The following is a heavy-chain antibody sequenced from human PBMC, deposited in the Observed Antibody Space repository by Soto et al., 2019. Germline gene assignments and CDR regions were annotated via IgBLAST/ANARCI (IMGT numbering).Heavy chain of an antibody. CDR3: ARHGPLYCSSTSCYVGRYGMDV. D-gene: IGHD2-2*01. Sequence: SETLSLTCTVSGGSISSSSYYWGWIRQPPGKGLEWIGSIYYSGSTYYNPSLKSRVTISVDTSKNHFSLKLSSVTAADTAVYYCARHGPLYCSSTSCYVGRYGMDVWGQGTTVTVSS. V-gene: IGHV4-39*01. CDR2: IYYSGST. J-gene: IGHJ6*02. CDR1: GGSISSSSYY.